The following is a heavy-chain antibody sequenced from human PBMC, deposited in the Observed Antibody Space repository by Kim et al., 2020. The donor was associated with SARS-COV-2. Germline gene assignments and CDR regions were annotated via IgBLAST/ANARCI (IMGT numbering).Heavy chain of an antibody. J-gene: IGHJ4*02. Sequence: IYYADSVKGRFTISIDNAKNSLYLQMNSLRAEDTAVYYCARVGYGSSWYDYWGQGTLVTVSS. V-gene: IGHV3-21*01. D-gene: IGHD6-13*01. CDR2: I. CDR3: ARVGYGSSWYDY.